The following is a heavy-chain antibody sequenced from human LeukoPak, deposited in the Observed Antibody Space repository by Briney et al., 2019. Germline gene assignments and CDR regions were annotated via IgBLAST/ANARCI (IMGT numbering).Heavy chain of an antibody. CDR3: ASRKLGNDY. CDR1: GGSFSGYY. J-gene: IGHJ4*02. Sequence: SETLSLTCAVYGGSFSGYYWSWIRQPPGKGLEWIGEINHSGSTNYNPSLKSRVTISADTSKNQFSLKLISVTAADTAVYYCASRKLGNDYWGQGTLATVSS. V-gene: IGHV4-34*01. D-gene: IGHD7-27*01. CDR2: INHSGST.